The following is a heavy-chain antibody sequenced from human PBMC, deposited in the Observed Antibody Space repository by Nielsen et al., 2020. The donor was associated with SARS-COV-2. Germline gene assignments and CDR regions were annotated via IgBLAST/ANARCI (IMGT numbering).Heavy chain of an antibody. D-gene: IGHD2-15*01. CDR2: MWSDGRTK. V-gene: IGHV3-33*01. CDR3: ARGNGYSSGWFDY. CDR1: GFTFSNYG. Sequence: GGSLRLSCTGFGFTFSNYGVHWVRQAPGKVLEGVADMWSDGRTKYYGDSVKGRFSVSRDDSRNVLYLYMSGLRAEDSAMYFCARGNGYSSGWFDYWGQGTPVTVSS. J-gene: IGHJ5*01.